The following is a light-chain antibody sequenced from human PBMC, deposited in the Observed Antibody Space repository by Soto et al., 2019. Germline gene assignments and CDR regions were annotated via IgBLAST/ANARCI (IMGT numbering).Light chain of an antibody. CDR2: DVT. CDR3: CSYAGSSWV. V-gene: IGLV2-11*01. J-gene: IGLJ3*02. CDR1: SSDVGGYNY. Sequence: QSALTQPRSVSGSPGQSVTISCTGTSSDVGGYNYVSWYQQHPGKAPKLMIYDVTKRPSGVPDRFSGSKSVNTASLTISGLQAEDEADYYCCSYAGSSWVFGGGTKLTVL.